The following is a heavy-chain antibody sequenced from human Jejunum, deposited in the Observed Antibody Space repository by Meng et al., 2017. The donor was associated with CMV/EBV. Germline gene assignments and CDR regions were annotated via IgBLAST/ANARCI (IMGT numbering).Heavy chain of an antibody. CDR1: GFTFSSYG. Sequence: GAASGFTFSSYGIHWVRQAPGKGLEWVAFIQYDRSKKSYAGSVKGRFTISRDNSKNTLYLQMNSLRGEDTALYYCARGVNYGMDVWGQGTTVTVSS. CDR2: IQYDRSKK. D-gene: IGHD3-10*01. V-gene: IGHV3-30*02. CDR3: ARGVNYGMDV. J-gene: IGHJ6*02.